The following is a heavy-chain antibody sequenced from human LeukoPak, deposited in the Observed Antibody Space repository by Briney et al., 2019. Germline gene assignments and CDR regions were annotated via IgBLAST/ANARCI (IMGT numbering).Heavy chain of an antibody. J-gene: IGHJ4*02. CDR2: IYSGGST. Sequence: PGGSLRLSCAASGFTVSSNYMSWVRQAPGKGLEWVSVIYSGGSTYYADSVKDRFTISRDNSKNTLYLQTNSLRAEDTAVYYCARKPTSYFDYWGQGTLVTVSS. CDR1: GFTVSSNY. V-gene: IGHV3-66*01. CDR3: ARKPTSYFDY.